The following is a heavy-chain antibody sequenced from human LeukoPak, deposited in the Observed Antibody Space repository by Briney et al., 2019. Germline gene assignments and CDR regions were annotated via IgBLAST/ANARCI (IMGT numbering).Heavy chain of an antibody. D-gene: IGHD2-2*01. CDR2: INPNSGGT. CDR3: ARDGAYCSSTSRYSPHNWFDP. V-gene: IGHV1-2*02. J-gene: IGHJ5*02. CDR1: GYTFTGYY. Sequence: GASVKVSCKASGYTFTGYYMHWVRQAPGQGLEWMGWINPNSGGTNYAQKFQGRVTMTRDTSISTAYMELSRLRSDDTAVYYCARDGAYCSSTSRYSPHNWFDPWGQGTLVTVSS.